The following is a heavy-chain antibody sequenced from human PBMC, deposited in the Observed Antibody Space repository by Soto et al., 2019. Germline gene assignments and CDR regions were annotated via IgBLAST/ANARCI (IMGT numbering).Heavy chain of an antibody. Sequence: GGSLRLSCAASDFTFSSYAMTWVRQAPGKGLEWVSGISGSGDSAYYAASVEGRFTISRDNSKNTLYLQMNSLRAEDTAAYYCAKDRKETTEWGVYDSWGQGTLVTVSS. CDR3: AKDRKETTEWGVYDS. J-gene: IGHJ5*01. CDR1: DFTFSSYA. D-gene: IGHD4-4*01. V-gene: IGHV3-23*01. CDR2: ISGSGDSA.